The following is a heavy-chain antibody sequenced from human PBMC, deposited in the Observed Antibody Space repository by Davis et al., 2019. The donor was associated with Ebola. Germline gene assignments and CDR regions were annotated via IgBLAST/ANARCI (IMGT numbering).Heavy chain of an antibody. CDR1: GFTFKTFG. J-gene: IGHJ4*02. CDR2: ISYDGRNK. Sequence: GGPLRLSCAASGFTFKTFGMNWVRQAPGKGLEWVAVISYDGRNKFYADSVKGRFTISRDNSKNTVYLQMDSLRAEDTAVYFWAKDNRFIVAAVTELDYWGQGTPVTVSS. CDR3: AKDNRFIVAAVTELDY. D-gene: IGHD5-12*01. V-gene: IGHV3-30*18.